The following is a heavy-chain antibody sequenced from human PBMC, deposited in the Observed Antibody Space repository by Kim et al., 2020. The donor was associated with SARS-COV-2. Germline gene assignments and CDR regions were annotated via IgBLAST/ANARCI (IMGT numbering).Heavy chain of an antibody. V-gene: IGHV4-39*01. CDR3: ATPQQHDSFDI. J-gene: IGHJ3*02. Sequence: SETLSLTCTVSGGSISRSSYYWGWIRQPPGKGLEWIGSIYSSGNTYYNPSLKSRVTISVDTSKNQFSLKLSSVTAADTAVFYCATPQQHDSFDIWGQGTMVTVSS. CDR2: IYSSGNT. D-gene: IGHD6-13*01. CDR1: GGSISRSSYY.